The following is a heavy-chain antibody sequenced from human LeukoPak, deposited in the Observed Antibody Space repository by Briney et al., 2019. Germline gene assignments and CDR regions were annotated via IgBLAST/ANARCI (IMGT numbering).Heavy chain of an antibody. CDR1: GGSISSYY. D-gene: IGHD3-10*01. CDR3: ARSSYYYAADAFDI. CDR2: IYYSGST. V-gene: IGHV4-59*01. J-gene: IGHJ3*02. Sequence: PSETLSLTCTVSGGSISSYYWSWIRQPPGKGLEWIGYIYYSGSTNYNPSLKSRVTISIDTSKNQFSLKLNSVTAADTAVYYCARSSYYYAADAFDIWGHGTMVTVSS.